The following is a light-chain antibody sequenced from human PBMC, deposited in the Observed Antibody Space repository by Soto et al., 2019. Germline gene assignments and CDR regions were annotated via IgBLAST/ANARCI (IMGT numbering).Light chain of an antibody. J-gene: IGKJ5*01. V-gene: IGKV3-15*01. CDR1: LSVSIN. CDR2: GAS. Sequence: IVMTQSPATLSVAPGENVTLSCRASLSVSINLAWYQQMPGQAPRLLIYGASIRATGIPARFSGSGSGTEFTLTISSLQSEDFALYYCQQYNNRPPITFGQGTRLQIK. CDR3: QQYNNRPPIT.